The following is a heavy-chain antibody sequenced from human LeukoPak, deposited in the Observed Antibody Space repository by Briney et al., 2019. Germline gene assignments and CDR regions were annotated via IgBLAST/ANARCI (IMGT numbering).Heavy chain of an antibody. V-gene: IGHV4-39*01. CDR3: ARHLGPGGGYSYGSPPDY. CDR2: IYYSGST. D-gene: IGHD5-18*01. CDR1: GGSISSSSYY. J-gene: IGHJ4*02. Sequence: SETLSLTCTVSGGSISSSSYYWGWIRQPPGKGLEWIGSIYYSGSTYYNPSLKSRVTISVDTSKNQFSLKLSSVTAADTAVYYCARHLGPGGGYSYGSPPDYWGQGTLVTVSS.